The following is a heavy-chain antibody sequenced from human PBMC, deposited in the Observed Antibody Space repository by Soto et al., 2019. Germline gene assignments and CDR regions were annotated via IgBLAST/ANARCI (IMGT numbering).Heavy chain of an antibody. V-gene: IGHV3-23*01. J-gene: IGHJ6*03. CDR2: ISGSGGST. Sequence: GSLRLSCAASGFTFSSYAMSWVRQAPGKGLEWVSAISGSGGSTYYADSVKGRFTISRDNSKNTLYLQMNSLRAEDTAVYYCAKRGRGRNGDYVGDYYYYMDVWGKGTTVTVSS. CDR3: AKRGRGRNGDYVGDYYYYMDV. CDR1: GFTFSSYA. D-gene: IGHD4-17*01.